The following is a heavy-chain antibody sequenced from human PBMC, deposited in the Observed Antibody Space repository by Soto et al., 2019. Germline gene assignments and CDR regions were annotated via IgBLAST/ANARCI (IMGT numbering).Heavy chain of an antibody. J-gene: IGHJ6*02. CDR3: ASRYSTGLDYYYGMDV. V-gene: IGHV1-69*13. Sequence: ASVKVSCKASGGTFSSYAISWVRQAPGQGLEWMGGIIPIFGTANYAQKFQGRVTITADESTSTAYMELSSLRSEDTAVYYCASRYSTGLDYYYGMDVWGQGTTVTVSS. CDR2: IIPIFGTA. D-gene: IGHD6-25*01. CDR1: GGTFSSYA.